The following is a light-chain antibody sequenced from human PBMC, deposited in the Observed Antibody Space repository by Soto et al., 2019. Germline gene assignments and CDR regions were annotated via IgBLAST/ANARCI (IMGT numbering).Light chain of an antibody. CDR2: GAS. Sequence: EIVLTQSPGTLSLSPGERATLSCRASQSVSSSYLAWYQQKPGQAPRLLIYGASSRATGIPDRFSGSGSGTDFTLTISRLVPEDFAVYYCQQYGSSPLWTFGQGTTVEIK. CDR1: QSVSSSY. J-gene: IGKJ1*01. V-gene: IGKV3-20*01. CDR3: QQYGSSPLWT.